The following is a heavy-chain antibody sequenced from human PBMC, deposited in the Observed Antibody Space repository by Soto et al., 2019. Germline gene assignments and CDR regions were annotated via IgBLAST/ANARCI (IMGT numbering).Heavy chain of an antibody. V-gene: IGHV1-46*01. CDR3: ARVGVSRFGELLYDY. J-gene: IGHJ4*02. CDR1: GYTFTSYY. Sequence: ASVKVSCKASGYTFTSYYMHWVRQAPGQGLEWMGIINPSGGSTSYAQKFQGRVTMTRDTSTSTVYMELSSLRSEDTAVYYCARVGVSRFGELLYDYWGQGTLVTVYS. CDR2: INPSGGST. D-gene: IGHD3-10*01.